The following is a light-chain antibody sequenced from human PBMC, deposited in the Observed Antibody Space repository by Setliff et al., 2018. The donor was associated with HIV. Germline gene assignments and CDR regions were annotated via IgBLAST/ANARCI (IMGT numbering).Light chain of an antibody. V-gene: IGLV1-44*01. J-gene: IGLJ1*01. Sequence: LTQPPSASGTPGQRVTISCSGSSSNIGVNTVNWYQHLPGTAPRLLVYSINQRPTGVPDRFSGSKSGTSASLAISGLQFEDEADYYCAAWDNSLKGYVFGTGTKVTVL. CDR1: SSNIGVNT. CDR3: AAWDNSLKGYV. CDR2: SIN.